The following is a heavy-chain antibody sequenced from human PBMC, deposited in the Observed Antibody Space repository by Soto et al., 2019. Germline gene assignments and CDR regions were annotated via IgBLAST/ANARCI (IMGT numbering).Heavy chain of an antibody. D-gene: IGHD3-3*01. CDR1: GDTFSVYE. V-gene: IGHV3-11*01. J-gene: IGHJ4*02. CDR2: IDTSSTKI. Sequence: SLRLGCSACGDTFSVYELGGIRKATGKGLEWISYIDTSSTKIYYADSVRGRFTISRDNGKNSLFLEMNNLRVEDTAVYFCASHYDLWTGYLSPVDYWGRGTLVTVSS. CDR3: ASHYDLWTGYLSPVDY.